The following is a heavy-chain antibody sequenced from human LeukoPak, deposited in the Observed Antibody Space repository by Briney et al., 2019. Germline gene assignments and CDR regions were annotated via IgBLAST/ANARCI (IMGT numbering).Heavy chain of an antibody. Sequence: SVKVSCKASGGTFSSYAISWVRQAPGQGLEWMGAIIPIFGTANYAQKFQGRITITADESTSTAYMELSSLRSEDTAVYYCASSLGDSSGPFGYWGQGTLVTVSS. CDR2: IIPIFGTA. J-gene: IGHJ4*02. CDR3: ASSLGDSSGPFGY. CDR1: GGTFSSYA. V-gene: IGHV1-69*01. D-gene: IGHD3-22*01.